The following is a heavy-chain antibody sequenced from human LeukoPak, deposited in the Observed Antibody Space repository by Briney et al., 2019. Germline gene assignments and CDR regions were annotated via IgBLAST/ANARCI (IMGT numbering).Heavy chain of an antibody. V-gene: IGHV3-30*18. D-gene: IGHD1-1*01. CDR1: GFTFSSYW. CDR2: ISYDGSNK. CDR3: AKDLIRGERRTGYGMDV. Sequence: GGSLRLSCAASGFTFSSYWMHWVRQAPGKGLEWVAVISYDGSNKYYADSVKGRFTISRDNSKNTLYLQMNSLRAEDTAVYYCAKDLIRGERRTGYGMDVWGQGTTVTVSS. J-gene: IGHJ6*02.